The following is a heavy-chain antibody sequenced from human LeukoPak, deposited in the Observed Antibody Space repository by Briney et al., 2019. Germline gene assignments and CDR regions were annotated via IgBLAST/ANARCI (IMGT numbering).Heavy chain of an antibody. D-gene: IGHD2-2*01. J-gene: IGHJ6*03. V-gene: IGHV3-21*01. CDR2: ISSSSSYI. CDR1: GFTFSSYS. Sequence: GVSLRLSCAASGFTFSSYSMDWVRQAPGKGLEWVSSISSSSSYIYYADSVKGRFTISRDNAKNSLYLQMNSLRAEDTAVYYCARDSFDCSSTSRYLPYYYYYMDVWGKGTTLTVSS. CDR3: ARDSFDCSSTSRYLPYYYYYMDV.